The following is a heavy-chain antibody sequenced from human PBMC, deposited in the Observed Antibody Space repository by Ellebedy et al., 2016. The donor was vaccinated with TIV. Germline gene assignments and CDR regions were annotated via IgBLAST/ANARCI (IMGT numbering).Heavy chain of an antibody. V-gene: IGHV1-3*01. CDR2: INAGNGNT. CDR3: ARQLGAFDY. CDR1: GYTFTSYA. D-gene: IGHD6-6*01. J-gene: IGHJ4*02. Sequence: AASVKVSCKASGYTFTSYALHWVRQAPGQRLEWLGWINAGNGNTKYSQKFQGRVTITRDTSASTAYMELISLRSEDTAVYYCARQLGAFDYWGQGTLVTVSS.